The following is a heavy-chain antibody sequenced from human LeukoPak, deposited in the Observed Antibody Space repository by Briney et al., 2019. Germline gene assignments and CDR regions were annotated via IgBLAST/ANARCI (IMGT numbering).Heavy chain of an antibody. CDR3: ARDSWNYHYFDY. Sequence: GGSLRLSCAASGFTFSSYAMHWVRQAPGKGLEYVSAISSNGGSTYYANSVKGRFTISRDNSKNTLYLQMNSLRAEDTAVYYCARDSWNYHYFDYWGQGTLVTVSS. V-gene: IGHV3-64*01. CDR2: ISSNGGST. CDR1: GFTFSSYA. D-gene: IGHD1-7*01. J-gene: IGHJ4*02.